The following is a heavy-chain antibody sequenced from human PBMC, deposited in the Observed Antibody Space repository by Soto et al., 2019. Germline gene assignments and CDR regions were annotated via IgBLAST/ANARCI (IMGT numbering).Heavy chain of an antibody. Sequence: GRLTITADESTSTAYMEMSSLRSEDTAVYYCARVDVRMVYAQYGMDVWGQGTTVTVSS. CDR3: ARVDVRMVYAQYGMDV. V-gene: IGHV1-69*01. D-gene: IGHD2-8*01. J-gene: IGHJ6*02.